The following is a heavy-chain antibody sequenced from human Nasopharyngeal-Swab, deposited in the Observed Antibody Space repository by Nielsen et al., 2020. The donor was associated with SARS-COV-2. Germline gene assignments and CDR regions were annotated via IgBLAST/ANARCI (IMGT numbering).Heavy chain of an antibody. V-gene: IGHV4-39*07. CDR2: INYRGTT. CDR3: ARWSDSSGYYHFDY. D-gene: IGHD3-22*01. Sequence: SETLSLTCTVSGGSISSSNYYWDWIRQPPGKGLEWIGDINYRGTTNYSPSLKSRVTISVDTSKNQFSLKLSSVTAADTAVYYCARWSDSSGYYHFDYWGQGTLVTVSS. CDR1: GGSISSSNYY. J-gene: IGHJ4*02.